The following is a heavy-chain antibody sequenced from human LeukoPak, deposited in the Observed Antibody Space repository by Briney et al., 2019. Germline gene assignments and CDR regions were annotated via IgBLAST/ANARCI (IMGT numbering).Heavy chain of an antibody. D-gene: IGHD6-6*01. CDR2: LPPDELGI. J-gene: IGHJ4*02. CDR1: GFSISESG. CDR3: VGTIASRGSEY. Sequence: AGGSLRLSCAVSGFSISESGMHWVRQAPGMGLVWVSRLPPDELGIIYADSVKGRFTVSRDNAKNTVYLQMNNLRVDDTAMYYCVGTIASRGSEYWGQGALVTVSS. V-gene: IGHV3-74*01.